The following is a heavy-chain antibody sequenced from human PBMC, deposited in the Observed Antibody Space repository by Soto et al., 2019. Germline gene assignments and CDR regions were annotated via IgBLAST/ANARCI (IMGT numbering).Heavy chain of an antibody. CDR3: ARNLRVSLYSSSQDYMDV. CDR1: GGSISSYY. V-gene: IGHV4-59*08. CDR2: IYYSGST. Sequence: PSETLSLTCTVSGGSISSYYWSWIRQPPGKGLEWIGYIYYSGSTNYNPSLKSRVTISVDTSKNQFSLKLSSVTAADTAVYYCARNLRVSLYSSSQDYMDVWGKGTTVTVSS. J-gene: IGHJ6*03. D-gene: IGHD6-6*01.